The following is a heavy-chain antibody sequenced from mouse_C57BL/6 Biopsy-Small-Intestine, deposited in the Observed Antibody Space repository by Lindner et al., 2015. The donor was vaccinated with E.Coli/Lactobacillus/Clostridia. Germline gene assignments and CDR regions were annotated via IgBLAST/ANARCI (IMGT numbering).Heavy chain of an antibody. J-gene: IGHJ4*01. CDR2: INVNYGST. CDR1: GYSFTDYN. CDR3: AREGFYSMDY. V-gene: IGHV1-39*01. Sequence: VQLQESGPELVKPGASVKISCKASGYSFTDYNMSWMRQNNGKSLEWIGVINVNYGSTSYNQKFTGKATLTVDRSSSTAYLQLNSLTSEDSAVYYCAREGFYSMDYWGQGTSVTVSS.